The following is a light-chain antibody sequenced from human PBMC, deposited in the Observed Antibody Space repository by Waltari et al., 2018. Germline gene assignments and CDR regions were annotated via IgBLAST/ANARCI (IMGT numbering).Light chain of an antibody. CDR3: QQYNSYPGT. J-gene: IGKJ1*01. Sequence: DIRMTQSPSTLSASVGDRVTITCRASQTISYWLAWYQLKPGKAPKLLIYQTSYLQTGVPSRFSGSGSETEFTLTISSLQPDDFATYSCQQYNSYPGTFGQWTKVEI. V-gene: IGKV1-5*03. CDR1: QTISYW. CDR2: QTS.